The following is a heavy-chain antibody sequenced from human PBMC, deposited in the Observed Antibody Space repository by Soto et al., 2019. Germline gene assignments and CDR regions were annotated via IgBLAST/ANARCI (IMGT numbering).Heavy chain of an antibody. V-gene: IGHV1-2*02. CDR3: ARSSGSYSKWFDS. CDR1: GYTFTAYY. Sequence: ASVKVSCKTSGYTFTAYYMHWLRQAPGHGLEWLGWTSPRTGGAKYSHKFQGRVSMTRNTSITTAYMELTGLSTDDTAVYYCARSSGSYSKWFDSWGQGTLVTVSA. J-gene: IGHJ5*01. CDR2: TSPRTGGA. D-gene: IGHD3-10*01.